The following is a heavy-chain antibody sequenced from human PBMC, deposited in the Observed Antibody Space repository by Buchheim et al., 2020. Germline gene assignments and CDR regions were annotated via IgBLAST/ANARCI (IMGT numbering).Heavy chain of an antibody. V-gene: IGHV4-61*02. J-gene: IGHJ4*02. CDR1: GGSISSGSYY. CDR3: ARVRYTIFGVASDY. CDR2: IYTSGST. Sequence: QVQLQESGPGLVKPSQTLSLTCTVSGGSISSGSYYWSWIRQPAGKGLEWIGRIYTSGSTNYNPSLKSRVTISVDPSKNQFSLKLSSVTAADTAVYYCARVRYTIFGVASDYWGQGTL. D-gene: IGHD3-3*01.